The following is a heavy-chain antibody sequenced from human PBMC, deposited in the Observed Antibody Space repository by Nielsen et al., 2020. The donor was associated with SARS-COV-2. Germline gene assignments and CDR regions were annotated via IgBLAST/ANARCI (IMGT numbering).Heavy chain of an antibody. Sequence: GGSLRLSCAASGFSFSSYSMHWVRQAPGKGLEWVSYISSTVSTTDYADSVKGRFTISRDNAKNSLYLQMNSLRAEDTAVYYCANRDYWGRGTLVTVSS. CDR2: ISSTVSTT. J-gene: IGHJ4*02. CDR1: GFSFSSYS. V-gene: IGHV3-48*01. CDR3: ANRDY.